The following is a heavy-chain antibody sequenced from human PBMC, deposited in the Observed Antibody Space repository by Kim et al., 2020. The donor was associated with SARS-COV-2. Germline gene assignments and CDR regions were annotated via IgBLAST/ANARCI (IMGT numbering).Heavy chain of an antibody. J-gene: IGHJ4*02. Sequence: SPSVKSRLTITQDTSKNQVVLTMTNMDPVDTATYYCAHRRNWNYGGGFDYWGQGTLVTVSS. CDR3: AHRRNWNYGGGFDY. V-gene: IGHV2-5*01. D-gene: IGHD1-7*01.